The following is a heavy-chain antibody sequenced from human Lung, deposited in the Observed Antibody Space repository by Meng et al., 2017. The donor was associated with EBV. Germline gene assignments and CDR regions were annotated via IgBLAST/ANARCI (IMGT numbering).Heavy chain of an antibody. V-gene: IGHV4-4*02. CDR2: VYHRGDT. Sequence: LQEDGPGPVKPSPPLSLTRNVSGNSIGRDIWWSWVRQPPGKGLEWIGEVYHRGDTNYNPSLRSRVVISVDRSKNQFSLNLSSVTAADTAVYYCGRDQGRQLINHWGQGTLVTVSS. J-gene: IGHJ4*02. CDR3: GRDQGRQLINH. CDR1: GNSIGRDIW. D-gene: IGHD1-1*01.